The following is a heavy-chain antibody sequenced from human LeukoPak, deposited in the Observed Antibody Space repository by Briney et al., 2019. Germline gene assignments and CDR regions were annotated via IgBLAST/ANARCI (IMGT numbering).Heavy chain of an antibody. CDR3: ARVIAAAGNYYYGMDV. D-gene: IGHD6-13*01. Sequence: PSETLSLTCTVSGGSISSYYWSWIRQPPGKGLEWIGYIYYSGSTNYNPSPKSRVTISVDTSKNQFSLKLSSVTAADTAVYYCARVIAAAGNYYYGMDVWGQGTTVTVSS. J-gene: IGHJ6*02. CDR1: GGSISSYY. V-gene: IGHV4-59*01. CDR2: IYYSGST.